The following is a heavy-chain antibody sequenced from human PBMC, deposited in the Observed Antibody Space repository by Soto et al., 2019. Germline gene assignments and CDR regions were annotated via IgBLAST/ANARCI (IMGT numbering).Heavy chain of an antibody. CDR1: GYSFTSYW. J-gene: IGHJ4*02. D-gene: IGHD3-22*01. Sequence: GESLQISCKGSGYSFTSYWISWVRQMPGKGLEWMGRIDPSDSYTNYSPSFQGHVTISADKSISTAYLQWSSLKASDTAMYYCARLGGYYDSRGYLVYWGQGTLVTVSS. CDR3: ARLGGYYDSRGYLVY. CDR2: IDPSDSYT. V-gene: IGHV5-10-1*01.